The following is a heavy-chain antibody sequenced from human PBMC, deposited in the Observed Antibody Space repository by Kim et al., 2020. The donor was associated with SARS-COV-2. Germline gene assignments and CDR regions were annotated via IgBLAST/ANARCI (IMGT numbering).Heavy chain of an antibody. CDR2: IWYDGYNK. CDR3: ARDQRFLESLDY. CDR1: GFSFKNYG. D-gene: IGHD3-3*01. J-gene: IGHJ4*02. V-gene: IGHV3-33*01. Sequence: GGSLRLSCEASGFSFKNYGMHWVRQAPGKGLEWVAVIWYDGYNKYYVDSVKGRFTISRDSSKNTLYLQMNNLRAGDTAVYYCARDQRFLESLDYWGQGTL.